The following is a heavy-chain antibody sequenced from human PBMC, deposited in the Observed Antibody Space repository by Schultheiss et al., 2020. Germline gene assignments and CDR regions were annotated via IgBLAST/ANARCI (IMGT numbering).Heavy chain of an antibody. D-gene: IGHD1-26*01. CDR1: GFTFSSYG. J-gene: IGHJ4*02. Sequence: GGSLRLSCAASGFTFSSYGMHWVRQAPGKGLEWVAVISYDGSNKYYADSVKGRFTISRDNSKNTLYLQMNSLRAEDTAVYYCAKLYLLVGADYWGQGTLVTVSS. CDR3: AKLYLLVGADY. CDR2: ISYDGSNK. V-gene: IGHV3-30*18.